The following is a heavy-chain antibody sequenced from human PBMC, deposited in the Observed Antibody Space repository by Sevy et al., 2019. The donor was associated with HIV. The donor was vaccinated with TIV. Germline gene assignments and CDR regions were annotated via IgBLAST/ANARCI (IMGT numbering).Heavy chain of an antibody. Sequence: GGPLRLSCAASGFTFSSYRMTWVRQAPGKGLEWVSCISSNSDYINYADSVKGRFTISRDNAKNLLYLQMDSLRAEDTAVYYCARAVMEMSTWRSDYWGQGTLVTVSS. V-gene: IGHV3-21*01. CDR3: ARAVMEMSTWRSDY. CDR1: GFTFSSYR. J-gene: IGHJ4*02. CDR2: ISSNSDYI. D-gene: IGHD3-16*01.